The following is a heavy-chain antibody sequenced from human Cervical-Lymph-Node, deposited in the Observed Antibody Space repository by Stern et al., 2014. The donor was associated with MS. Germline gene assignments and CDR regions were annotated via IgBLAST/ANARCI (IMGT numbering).Heavy chain of an antibody. CDR3: ARREMATSPLDP. CDR1: GGSIRTSGYH. CDR2: IYYTGST. Sequence: VQLLESGPGLVKPSETLSLTCSVSGGSIRTSGYHWGWIRQPPGKGLEWIGNIYYTGSTYYKPSLKSRVTISVDTSKNQFSLKLTSATAADTAMYYCARREMATSPLDPWGQGILVTVSS. D-gene: IGHD5-24*01. J-gene: IGHJ5*02. V-gene: IGHV4-39*01.